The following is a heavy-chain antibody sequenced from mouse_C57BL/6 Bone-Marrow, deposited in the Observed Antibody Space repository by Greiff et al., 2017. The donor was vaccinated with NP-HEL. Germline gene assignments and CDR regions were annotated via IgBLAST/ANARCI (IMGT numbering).Heavy chain of an antibody. J-gene: IGHJ2*01. CDR2: INPSTGGT. V-gene: IGHV1-42*01. CDR1: GYSFTGYY. D-gene: IGHD2-4*01. CDR3: AREDNYDYY. Sequence: VQLQQSGPELVKPGASVKISCKASGYSFTGYYMNWVKQSPEKSLEWIGEINPSTGGTTYNQKFKAKATLTVDKSSSTAYMQLKSLTSEDSAVYYCAREDNYDYYWGKGTTLTVAT.